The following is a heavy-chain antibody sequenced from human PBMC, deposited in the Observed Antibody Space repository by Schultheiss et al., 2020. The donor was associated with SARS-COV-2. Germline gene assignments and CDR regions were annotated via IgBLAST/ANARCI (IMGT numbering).Heavy chain of an antibody. J-gene: IGHJ4*02. CDR1: GFTFSSYS. Sequence: GESLKISCAASGFTFSSYSMNWVRQAPGKGLEWVSSISSSSSYIYYADSVKGRFTISRDNAKNSLYLQMNSLRAEDTAVYYCAKAFPVAGRSGFDYWGQGTLVTVSS. CDR2: ISSSSSYI. D-gene: IGHD6-19*01. CDR3: AKAFPVAGRSGFDY. V-gene: IGHV3-21*04.